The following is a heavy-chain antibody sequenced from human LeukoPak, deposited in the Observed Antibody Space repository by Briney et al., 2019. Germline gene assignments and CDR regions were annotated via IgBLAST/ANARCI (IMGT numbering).Heavy chain of an antibody. V-gene: IGHV1-18*01. CDR3: ARDMAHYYDSSGYYSFVY. J-gene: IGHJ4*02. CDR2: ISAYNGNT. CDR1: GYTFTSYG. Sequence: ASVKVSCKASGYTFTSYGISWVRQAPGQGLEWMGWISAYNGNTNYAQKLQGRVTMTTDTSTSTAYMELRSLRSDDTAVYYCARDMAHYYDSSGYYSFVYWGQGTLVTVSS. D-gene: IGHD3-22*01.